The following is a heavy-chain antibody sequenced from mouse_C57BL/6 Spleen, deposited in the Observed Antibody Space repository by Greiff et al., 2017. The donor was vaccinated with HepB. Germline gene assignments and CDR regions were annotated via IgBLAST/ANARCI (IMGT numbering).Heavy chain of an antibody. CDR1: GFNIKDYY. CDR2: IDPEDGET. D-gene: IGHD1-2*01. CDR3: AQAKYGGTPAWFAY. V-gene: IGHV14-2*01. Sequence: EVKLMESGAELVKPGASVKLSCTASGFNIKDYYMHWVKQRTEQGLEWIGRIDPEDGETKYAPKFQGKATITADTSSNTAYLQLSSLTSEDTAVYYCAQAKYGGTPAWFAYWGQGTLGTVSA. J-gene: IGHJ3*01.